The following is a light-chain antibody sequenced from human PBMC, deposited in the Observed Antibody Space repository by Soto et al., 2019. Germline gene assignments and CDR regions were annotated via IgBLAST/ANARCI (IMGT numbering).Light chain of an antibody. Sequence: EIVLTQSPATLSLSPGERATLSCTASQSVSSYLAWYQQKPGQAPRLLIYDASNRATGIPARFSGSGSGTDFTLTISSLEPEDFAVYYCQQRSNWALTFGGGTKVDIK. CDR2: DAS. J-gene: IGKJ4*01. V-gene: IGKV3-11*01. CDR1: QSVSSY. CDR3: QQRSNWALT.